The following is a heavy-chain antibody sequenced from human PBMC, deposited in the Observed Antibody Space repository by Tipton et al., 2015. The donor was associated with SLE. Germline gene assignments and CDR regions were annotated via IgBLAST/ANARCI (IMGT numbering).Heavy chain of an antibody. V-gene: IGHV4-39*01. J-gene: IGHJ5*02. CDR2: LYAGGST. Sequence: TLSLTCTVSGVSISTSRYYWGWIRQSPGQGLEWVGSLYAGGSTYFHPSLKSRASISADASKNHFSLKLNSVTAADTAVYYCARHDTNYGRNWFDPWGQGTLVTVSS. D-gene: IGHD2-8*01. CDR3: ARHDTNYGRNWFDP. CDR1: GVSISTSRYY.